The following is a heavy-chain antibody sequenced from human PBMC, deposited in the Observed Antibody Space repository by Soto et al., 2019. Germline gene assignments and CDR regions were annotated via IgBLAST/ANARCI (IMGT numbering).Heavy chain of an antibody. J-gene: IGHJ4*02. CDR1: GYTFTSYY. V-gene: IGHV1-46*01. CDR3: ARVVAGELLIDY. D-gene: IGHD3-10*01. Sequence: GASVKVSCKASGYTFTSYYMHWVRRAPGQGLEWMGIINPSGGSTSYAQKFQGRVTMTRDTSTGTVYMELSSQRSEETAVYYCARVVAGELLIDYWGQGTLGTVSS. CDR2: INPSGGST.